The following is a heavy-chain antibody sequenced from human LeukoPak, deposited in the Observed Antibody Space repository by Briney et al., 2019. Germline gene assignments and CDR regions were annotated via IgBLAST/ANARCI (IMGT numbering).Heavy chain of an antibody. D-gene: IGHD3-10*01. J-gene: IGHJ6*03. V-gene: IGHV3-9*01. CDR2: ISWNSGSI. Sequence: GGSLRLSCAASGFTFDDYAMHWVRQAPGKGLEWVSGISWNSGSIGYADSVKGRFTISRDNAKNSLYLQMNSLRADDTAVYYCARFAAGGSYYYYMDVWGKGTTVTVSS. CDR1: GFTFDDYA. CDR3: ARFAAGGSYYYYMDV.